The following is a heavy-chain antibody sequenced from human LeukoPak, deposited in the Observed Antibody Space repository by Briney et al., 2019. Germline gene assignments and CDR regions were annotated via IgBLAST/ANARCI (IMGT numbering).Heavy chain of an antibody. CDR1: GFTFSSYG. J-gene: IGHJ4*02. CDR2: ISGSGGST. Sequence: VGSLRLSCAASGFTFSSYGMSWVRQAPGKGLEWGSAISGSGGSTYYADSVTGRFTSPRHNSKQRLYPQRNRPRAEDTAEYSFPKVPYYDRSGCRIFDYWGQGNLVPVSS. CDR3: PKVPYYDRSGCRIFDY. V-gene: IGHV3-23*01. D-gene: IGHD3-22*01.